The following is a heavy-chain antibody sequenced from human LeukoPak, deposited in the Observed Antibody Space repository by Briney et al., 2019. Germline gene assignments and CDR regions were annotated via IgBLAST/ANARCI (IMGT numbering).Heavy chain of an antibody. J-gene: IGHJ4*02. V-gene: IGHV4-59*01. CDR1: GGSISSYY. Sequence: SETLSLTCTVSGGSISSYYWSWIRQPPGKGLEWIGYIYYSGSTNYNPSLKSRVTISVDTSKNQFSLKLSSVTAADTAVYYCARDGHIVGAHYYFHYWGQGTLVTVSS. CDR2: IYYSGST. D-gene: IGHD1-26*01. CDR3: ARDGHIVGAHYYFHY.